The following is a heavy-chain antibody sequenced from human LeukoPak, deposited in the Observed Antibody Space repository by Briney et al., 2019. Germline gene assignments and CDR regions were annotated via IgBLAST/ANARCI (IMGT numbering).Heavy chain of an antibody. CDR3: ARGITMVRGVPFFDY. CDR1: GSSISSYY. V-gene: IGHV4-59*01. Sequence: PSETLSLTCTVSGSSISSYYWSWIRQPPGKGLEWIGYIYYSGSTNYNPSLKSRVTISVDTSKNQFSLKLSSVTAADTAVYYCARGITMVRGVPFFDYWGQGTLVTVSS. J-gene: IGHJ4*02. CDR2: IYYSGST. D-gene: IGHD3-10*01.